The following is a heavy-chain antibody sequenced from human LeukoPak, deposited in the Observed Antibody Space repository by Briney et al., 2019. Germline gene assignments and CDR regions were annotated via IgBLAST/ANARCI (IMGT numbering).Heavy chain of an antibody. CDR1: GGSITSYF. CDR3: ARVSGDGYYFDY. CDR2: ISHSGSS. D-gene: IGHD5-24*01. Sequence: SETLSLTCIVSGGSITSYFWNWIRQSPEKGLEWIGYISHSGSSSYSSSLKSRVTMSIDTSNNQLSLKLTSVTAADTAVYYCARVSGDGYYFDYWGQGTLVTVSS. V-gene: IGHV4-59*08. J-gene: IGHJ4*02.